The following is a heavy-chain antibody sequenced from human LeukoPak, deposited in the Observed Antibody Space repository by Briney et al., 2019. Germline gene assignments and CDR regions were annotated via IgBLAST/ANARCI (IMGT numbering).Heavy chain of an antibody. CDR3: ARDWELLRGSDAFDI. CDR2: ISAYNGNT. J-gene: IGHJ3*02. V-gene: IGHV1-18*01. D-gene: IGHD1-26*01. CDR1: GYTSTSYR. Sequence: GASVKHSCKDSGYTSTSYRLSWVRQPPGQGLEWIGWISAYNGNTNYAQKLPGRVTMTTDTSTSTAYMELRSLRSDHTAVYYCARDWELLRGSDAFDIWAQGTMVTVSS.